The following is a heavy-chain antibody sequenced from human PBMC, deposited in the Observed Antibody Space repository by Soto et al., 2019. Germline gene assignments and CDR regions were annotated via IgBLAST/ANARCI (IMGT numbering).Heavy chain of an antibody. Sequence: EVQLVESGGGLVQPGGSLRLSCAASGFTFSDHYMDWVRQAPGKGLEWVARSRNRVNSHTTEYAASVKGRFTISRDGSKSYPYRQMNSLKIGDTAVYYCTRGLLGGAPSYTFHGMDVWGQGTTVTVSS. D-gene: IGHD1-26*01. CDR1: GFTFSDHY. CDR3: TRGLLGGAPSYTFHGMDV. V-gene: IGHV3-72*01. CDR2: SRNRVNSHTT. J-gene: IGHJ6*01.